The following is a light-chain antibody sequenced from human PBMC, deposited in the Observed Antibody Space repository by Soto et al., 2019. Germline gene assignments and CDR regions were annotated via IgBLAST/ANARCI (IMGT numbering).Light chain of an antibody. V-gene: IGKV1-5*01. Sequence: DIQMTQSPSTLSASVGDRVNIACRASQSISSWLAWYQQKPGKAPKLLIYDASSLESGVPSRFSGSGSGTKFTLTIASLQPDDFASYYCQQYKIYSGTFGQGTKVDNK. CDR3: QQYKIYSGT. CDR2: DAS. CDR1: QSISSW. J-gene: IGKJ1*01.